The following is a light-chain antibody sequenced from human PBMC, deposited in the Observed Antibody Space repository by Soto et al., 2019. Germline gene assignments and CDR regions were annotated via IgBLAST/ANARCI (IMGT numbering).Light chain of an antibody. V-gene: IGLV2-8*01. CDR2: EVT. J-gene: IGLJ1*01. CDR1: RSDVGRYNY. CDR3: SSFVGSNIFV. Sequence: QSVLTQPPSASGSPGQSVTISCTGTRSDVGRYNYVSWYQLHPGKVPKLLFYEVTKRPSGIPDRFSGSKSGNTASLTVSGLQAEDEADYYCSSFVGSNIFVFGSGTKVTVL.